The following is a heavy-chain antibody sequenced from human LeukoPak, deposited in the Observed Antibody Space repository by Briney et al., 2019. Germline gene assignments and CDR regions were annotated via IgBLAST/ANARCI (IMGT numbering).Heavy chain of an antibody. Sequence: GGSLRLSCAASGFTFSSYGMHWVRQAPGKGLGWVAVISYDGSNKYYADSVKGRFTISRDNSKNTLYLQMNSLRAEDTAVYYCAKSKTAYFDYWGQGTLVTVSS. CDR2: ISYDGSNK. J-gene: IGHJ4*02. V-gene: IGHV3-30*18. CDR3: AKSKTAYFDY. D-gene: IGHD5-18*01. CDR1: GFTFSSYG.